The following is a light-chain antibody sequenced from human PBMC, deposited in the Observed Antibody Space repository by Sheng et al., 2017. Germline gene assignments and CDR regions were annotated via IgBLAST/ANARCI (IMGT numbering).Light chain of an antibody. V-gene: IGLV1-40*01. J-gene: IGLJ1*01. CDR2: GNT. CDR3: QSYDSSLSANV. CDR1: SSNIGAGYD. Sequence: QSVLTQPPSVSGAPGQRVTISCTGSSSNIGAGYDVHWYQQLPAKAPKLLIYGNTNRPSGVPDRFSGSKSGTSASLAITGLQAEDEAHYYCQSYDSSLSANVFGTGTKVTV.